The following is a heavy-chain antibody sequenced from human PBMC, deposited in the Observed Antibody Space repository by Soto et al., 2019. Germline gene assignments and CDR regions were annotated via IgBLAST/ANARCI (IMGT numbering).Heavy chain of an antibody. CDR3: AKDGALEHYYYYYYMDV. CDR2: ISYDGSNK. Sequence: GGSLRLSCAASGFTFSSYGMHWVRQAPGKGLEWVAVISYDGSNKYYADSVKGRFTISRDNSKNTLYLQMNSLRAEDTAGYYCAKDGALEHYYYYYYMDVWGKGTTVTVSS. CDR1: GFTFSSYG. D-gene: IGHD1-1*01. J-gene: IGHJ6*03. V-gene: IGHV3-30*18.